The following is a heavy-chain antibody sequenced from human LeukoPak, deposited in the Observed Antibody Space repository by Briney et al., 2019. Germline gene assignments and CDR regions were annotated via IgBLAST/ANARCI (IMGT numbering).Heavy chain of an antibody. CDR1: GFTFSTYV. CDR2: ISGTGGST. V-gene: IGHV3-23*01. J-gene: IGHJ6*02. CDR3: AKDSTSKYYYYYGMDV. Sequence: GGSLRLSCAASGFTFSTYVMSWVRQAPGKGLKWVSAISGTGGSTYYADSVKGRFTISRDNSKNTLYLQMNSLRAEDTAVYYCAKDSTSKYYYYYGMDVWGQGTTVTVSS.